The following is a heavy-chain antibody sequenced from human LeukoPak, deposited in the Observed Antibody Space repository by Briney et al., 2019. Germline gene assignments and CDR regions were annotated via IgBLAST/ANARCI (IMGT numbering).Heavy chain of an antibody. Sequence: SATLSFTWAVYGGSSSGYYWCWRRKPPGKGQWWVGEITHSGGTKYTPSLKSRVTISVDTSKNKSSLKLSSVTAADTAVYYCARVIRHPASIWFGHYYFDFWGQGTLVTVSS. V-gene: IGHV4-34*01. CDR3: ARVIRHPASIWFGHYYFDF. CDR2: ITHSGGT. D-gene: IGHD3-10*01. J-gene: IGHJ4*02. CDR1: GGSSSGYY.